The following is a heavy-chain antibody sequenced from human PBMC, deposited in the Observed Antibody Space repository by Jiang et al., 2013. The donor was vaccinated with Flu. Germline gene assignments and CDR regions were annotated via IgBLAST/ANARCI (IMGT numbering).Heavy chain of an antibody. V-gene: IGHV1-18*01. J-gene: IGHJ4*02. Sequence: WVRQALDKGLSGWDGSALTMVTQTMHRSSRGRVTMTTDTSTSTAYMELRSLRSDDTAVYYCGAGTGSFDYWGQGTLVTVSS. CDR3: GAGTGSFDY. D-gene: IGHD6-19*01. CDR2: SALTMVT.